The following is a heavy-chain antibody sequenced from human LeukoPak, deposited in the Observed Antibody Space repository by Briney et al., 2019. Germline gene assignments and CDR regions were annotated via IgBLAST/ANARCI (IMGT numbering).Heavy chain of an antibody. V-gene: IGHV4-59*12. Sequence: PSETLSLTCTVSGGSISSYYWSWIRQPPGKGLEWIGYIYYSGSTNYKSSLKSRVTISVDTSKNQFSLKLSSVTAADTAVYYCARAGSGDLDYWGQGTLVTVSS. D-gene: IGHD6-19*01. CDR2: IYYSGST. CDR1: GGSISSYY. CDR3: ARAGSGDLDY. J-gene: IGHJ4*02.